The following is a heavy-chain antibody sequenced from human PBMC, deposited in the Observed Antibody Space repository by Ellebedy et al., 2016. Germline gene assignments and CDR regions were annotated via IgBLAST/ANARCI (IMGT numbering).Heavy chain of an antibody. CDR2: IYWDDDK. CDR3: ARFIVLTDAFDI. V-gene: IGHV2-5*02. J-gene: IGHJ3*02. D-gene: IGHD2-8*01. CDR1: GFSLSTSGVG. Sequence: SGPTLVKPTQTLTLTCTFSGFSLSTSGVGVGWIRQPPGKALEWLALIYWDDDKRYSPSLKSRLTITKDTSKNQVVLTMTNMDPVDTATYYCARFIVLTDAFDIWGQGTMVTVSS.